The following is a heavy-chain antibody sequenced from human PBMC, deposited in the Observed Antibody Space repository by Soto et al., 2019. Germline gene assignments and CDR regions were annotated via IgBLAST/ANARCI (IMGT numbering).Heavy chain of an antibody. V-gene: IGHV1-69*13. CDR3: ARDLRAAGRPGMDV. Sequence: ASVKVSCKASGGSFSSYAISSVRQAPGQGLEWMGGIIPIVGTGNYAQNFQGRVTITADESTSTAYMELSSLRSEDTAMYYCARDLRAAGRPGMDVWGQGTTVTVSS. CDR2: IIPIVGTG. D-gene: IGHD6-13*01. CDR1: GGSFSSYA. J-gene: IGHJ6*02.